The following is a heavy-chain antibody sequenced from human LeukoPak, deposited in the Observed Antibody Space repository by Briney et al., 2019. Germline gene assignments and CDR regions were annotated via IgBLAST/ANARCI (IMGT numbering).Heavy chain of an antibody. CDR1: GGSISSYY. CDR2: IYYSGST. Sequence: SETPSLTCTVSGGSISSYYWSWIRQPPGKGLEWIGYIYYSGSTNYNPSLKSRVTISVGTSKNQFSLKLSSVTAADTAVYYCARGGLWFGELYEYYFDYWGQGTLVTVSS. D-gene: IGHD3-10*01. J-gene: IGHJ4*02. CDR3: ARGGLWFGELYEYYFDY. V-gene: IGHV4-59*01.